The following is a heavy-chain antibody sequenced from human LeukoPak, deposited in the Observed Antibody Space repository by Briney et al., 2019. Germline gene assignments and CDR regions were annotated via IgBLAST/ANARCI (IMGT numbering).Heavy chain of an antibody. Sequence: SQTLSLTCAVSGGSISSGGYSWSWIRQPPGKGLEWIGYIYHSGSTYYNPSLKSRVTISVDRSKNQFSLKLSSVTAADTAVYYCARGNYDFWSGWVQVWYYGMDVWGQGTTVTVSS. J-gene: IGHJ6*02. CDR1: GGSISSGGYS. CDR3: ARGNYDFWSGWVQVWYYGMDV. D-gene: IGHD3-3*01. CDR2: IYHSGST. V-gene: IGHV4-30-2*01.